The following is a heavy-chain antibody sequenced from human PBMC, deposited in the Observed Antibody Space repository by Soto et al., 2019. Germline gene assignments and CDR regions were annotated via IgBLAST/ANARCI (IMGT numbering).Heavy chain of an antibody. Sequence: GVSLRLSCAASGFTFSSYAMSWVRQAPGKGLEWVLAISGSGGSTYYADSVKGRFTISRDNSKNTLYLQMNSLRAEDTAVYYCAKMRGVIIGYMDVWGKGTTVTVSS. CDR3: AKMRGVIIGYMDV. J-gene: IGHJ6*03. V-gene: IGHV3-23*01. CDR1: GFTFSSYA. CDR2: ISGSGGST. D-gene: IGHD3-10*01.